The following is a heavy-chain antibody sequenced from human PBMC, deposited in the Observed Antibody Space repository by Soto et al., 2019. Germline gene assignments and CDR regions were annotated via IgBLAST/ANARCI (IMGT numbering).Heavy chain of an antibody. D-gene: IGHD5-12*01. V-gene: IGHV3-53*01. J-gene: IGHJ4*02. Sequence: GGSLRLSCAASGFTVSSNYMSWVRQAPGKGLEWVSVIYSGGSTYYADSVKGRFTISRDNSKNTLYLQMNSLRAEDTAVYYCARVEGDGYNFLHFGYRGQGTLVTVSS. CDR1: GFTVSSNY. CDR2: IYSGGST. CDR3: ARVEGDGYNFLHFGY.